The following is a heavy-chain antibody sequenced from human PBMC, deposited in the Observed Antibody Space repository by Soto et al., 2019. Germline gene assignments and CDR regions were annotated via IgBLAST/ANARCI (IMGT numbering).Heavy chain of an antibody. J-gene: IGHJ4*02. CDR2: IYHSGST. Sequence: SETLSLTCTVSGYSISSGYYWGWIRQPPGKGLEWIGSIYHSGSTYYNPSLKSRVTISVDTSKNQFSLKRSSVTAADTAVYYCARGRYNWNDYFDYWGQGTLVTVSS. V-gene: IGHV4-38-2*02. CDR1: GYSISSGYY. CDR3: ARGRYNWNDYFDY. D-gene: IGHD1-1*01.